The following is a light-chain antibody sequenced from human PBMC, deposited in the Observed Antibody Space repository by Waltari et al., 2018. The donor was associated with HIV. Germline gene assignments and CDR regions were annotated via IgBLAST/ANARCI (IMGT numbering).Light chain of an antibody. Sequence: QSVLTQPPSASATPGQRVTIPCSGSSSNIGRNSVNWYQQLPGTAPKVFIHSNNQRPSGVPDRFSGSRSGTSTSLAISGLQSEDEADYYCSAWDDSLKGHVFGGGTKLTVL. J-gene: IGLJ3*02. CDR2: SNN. CDR3: SAWDDSLKGHV. V-gene: IGLV1-44*01. CDR1: SSNIGRNS.